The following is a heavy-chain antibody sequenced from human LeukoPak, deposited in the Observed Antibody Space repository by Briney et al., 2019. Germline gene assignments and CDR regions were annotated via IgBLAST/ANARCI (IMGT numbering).Heavy chain of an antibody. D-gene: IGHD2-2*01. CDR3: ARGVVVVPAAEFGPNWFDP. Sequence: SSETLSLTCTVSGGSISSYYWTWIRQPAGKGLEWIGRIYTSGSTNYNPSLKSRVTISVDTSKNQFSLKLSSVTAADTAVYYCARGVVVVPAAEFGPNWFDPWGQGTLVTVSS. CDR2: IYTSGST. V-gene: IGHV4-4*07. CDR1: GGSISSYY. J-gene: IGHJ5*02.